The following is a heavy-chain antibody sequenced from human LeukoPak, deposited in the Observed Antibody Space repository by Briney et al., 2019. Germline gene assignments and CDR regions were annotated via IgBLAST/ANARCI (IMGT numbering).Heavy chain of an antibody. J-gene: IGHJ4*02. CDR3: ARAPADYGDYGHYFDY. CDR1: GYTFTSYD. D-gene: IGHD4-17*01. V-gene: IGHV1-2*02. CDR2: INPNSGGT. Sequence: ASVKVSCKASGYTFTSYDINWVRQAPGQGLEWMGWINPNSGGTNYAQKFQGRVTMTRDTSISTAYMELSRLRSDDTAVYYCARAPADYGDYGHYFDYWGQGTLVTVSS.